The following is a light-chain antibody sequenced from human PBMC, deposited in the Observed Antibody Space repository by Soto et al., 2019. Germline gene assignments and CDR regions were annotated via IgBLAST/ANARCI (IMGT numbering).Light chain of an antibody. CDR1: SSNIGAGYD. V-gene: IGLV1-40*01. Sequence: SVLTQPPSVSGAPGQRVTISCTGSSSNIGAGYDVNWYQQVPGTAPKLLINGNSNRPSGVPDRFSGSKSGTSASLAITGLQAEDEADYYCQSYDSSLSVYFFGTGTKLTVL. CDR3: QSYDSSLSVYF. J-gene: IGLJ1*01. CDR2: GNS.